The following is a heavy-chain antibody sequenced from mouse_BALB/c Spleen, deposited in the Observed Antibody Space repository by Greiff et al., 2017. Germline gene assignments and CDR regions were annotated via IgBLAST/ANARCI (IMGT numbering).Heavy chain of an antibody. CDR1: GYAFTNYL. CDR3: ARHSPYAMDD. V-gene: IGHV1-54*03. J-gene: IGHJ4*01. Sequence: QVQLKQSGAELVRPGTSVKVSCKASGYAFTNYLIEWVKQRPGQGLEWIGVINPGSGGTNYNEKFKGKATLTADKSSSTAYMQLSSLTSDDSAVYFCARHSPYAMDDWGQGTSVTVSS. CDR2: INPGSGGT.